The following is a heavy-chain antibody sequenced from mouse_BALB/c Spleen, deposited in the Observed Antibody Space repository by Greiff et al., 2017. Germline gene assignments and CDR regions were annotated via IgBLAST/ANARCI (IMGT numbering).Heavy chain of an antibody. CDR2: IYPGNSDT. D-gene: IGHD2-1*01. Sequence: VQLQQSGTVLARPGASVKMSCKASGYTFTSYWMHWVKQRPGQGLEWIGAIYPGNSDTSYNQKFKGKAKLTAVTSTSTAYMELSSLTNEDSAVYYCTRYYGNYYAMDYWGQGTSVTVSS. CDR3: TRYYGNYYAMDY. J-gene: IGHJ4*01. CDR1: GYTFTSYW. V-gene: IGHV1-5*01.